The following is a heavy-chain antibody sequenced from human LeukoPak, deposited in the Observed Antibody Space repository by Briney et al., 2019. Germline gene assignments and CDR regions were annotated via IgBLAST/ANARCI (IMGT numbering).Heavy chain of an antibody. CDR2: INPNSGGT. D-gene: IGHD6-13*01. CDR1: GYTFTGYY. V-gene: IGHV1-2*02. Sequence: ASVKVSCKASGYTFTGYYMHWVRQAPGQGLEWMGWINPNSGGTNYAQKFQGRVTMTRDTSISTAYMELSRLRSDDTAVYYRARDSSWGTYYFDYWGQGTLVTVSS. CDR3: ARDSSWGTYYFDY. J-gene: IGHJ4*02.